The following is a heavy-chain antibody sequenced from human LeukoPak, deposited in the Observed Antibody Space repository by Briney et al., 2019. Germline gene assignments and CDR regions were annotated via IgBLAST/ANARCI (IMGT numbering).Heavy chain of an antibody. CDR3: ARGNYVRMAPGYFDY. CDR1: GGSISNYY. Sequence: SETLSLTCTVPGGSISNYYWSWIRQPPGKGLEWIGYIYYSGRTNYNPSLKSRVTISVDTSKNQFSLKLSSVTAADTAVYYCARGNYVRMAPGYFDYWGQGTLVTVSS. CDR2: IYYSGRT. D-gene: IGHD3-16*01. V-gene: IGHV4-59*01. J-gene: IGHJ4*02.